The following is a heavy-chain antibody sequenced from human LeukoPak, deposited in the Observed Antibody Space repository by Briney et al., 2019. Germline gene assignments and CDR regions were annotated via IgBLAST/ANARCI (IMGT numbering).Heavy chain of an antibody. D-gene: IGHD3-22*01. Sequence: GGSLRLSCAASGFTFSSYEMNWVRQAPGKGLEWVSGINWNGGSTGYADSVKGRFTISRDNAKNSLYLQMNSLRAEDTALYYCARDVTAVVMFDYWGQGTLVTVSS. J-gene: IGHJ4*02. CDR2: INWNGGST. CDR3: ARDVTAVVMFDY. CDR1: GFTFSSYE. V-gene: IGHV3-20*04.